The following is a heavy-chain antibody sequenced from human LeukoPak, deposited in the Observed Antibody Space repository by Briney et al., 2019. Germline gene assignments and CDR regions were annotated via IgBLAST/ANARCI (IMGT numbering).Heavy chain of an antibody. CDR1: GFTFSTYW. J-gene: IGHJ4*02. CDR2: TKEDGSQQ. V-gene: IGHV3-7*02. CDR3: ASLPLTARRHFDY. D-gene: IGHD5-18*01. Sequence: GGSLRPSCAASGFTFSTYWMSWVRQAPGKGLEWVANTKEDGSQQYYVDSVRGRFTISRDTAKNSQYLQMNSLRAEDTAVYYCASLPLTARRHFDYWGQGTLVTVS.